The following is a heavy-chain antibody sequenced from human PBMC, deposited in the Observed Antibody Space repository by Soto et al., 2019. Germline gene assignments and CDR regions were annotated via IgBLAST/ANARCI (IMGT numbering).Heavy chain of an antibody. CDR1: GFTFGAYG. Sequence: QVQLVESGGAVVQPGRSLRLSCAASGFTFGAYGMHWVRQSPGKGLEWVAVIGRDGSAKVYTDSVKGRFTMSRDNSMNTLHMQMDSLREEDTAVYYCEREAAHGNWYVDLWGRGTLVTVSS. V-gene: IGHV3-30*03. CDR3: EREAAHGNWYVDL. J-gene: IGHJ2*01. CDR2: IGRDGSAK.